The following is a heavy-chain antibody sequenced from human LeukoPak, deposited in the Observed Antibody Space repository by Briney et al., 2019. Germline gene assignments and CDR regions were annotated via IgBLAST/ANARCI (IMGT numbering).Heavy chain of an antibody. J-gene: IGHJ5*02. Sequence: PSETLSLTCTVSGGSISSSSYYWSWIRQPPGKGLEWIGYIYYSGSTNYNPSLKSRVTISVDTSKNQFSLKLSSVTAADTAVYYCARDSGSYDSWGQGTLVTVSS. CDR3: ARDSGSYDS. V-gene: IGHV4-61*01. CDR1: GGSISSSSYY. CDR2: IYYSGST. D-gene: IGHD1-26*01.